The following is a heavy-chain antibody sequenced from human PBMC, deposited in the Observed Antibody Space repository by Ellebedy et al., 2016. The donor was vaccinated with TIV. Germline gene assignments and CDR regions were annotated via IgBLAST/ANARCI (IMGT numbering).Heavy chain of an antibody. CDR1: GYTFTGYH. V-gene: IGHV1-2*02. D-gene: IGHD2-21*01. CDR2: VDPTSGGT. CDR3: ARGLSIYNVVWFDP. Sequence: AASVKVSCKASGYTFTGYHIHWLRQAPGQGLEWMGWVDPTSGGTSYAQKFQGRVTMTRDTSISTAYMELNGLRSDDTAVYSCARGLSIYNVVWFDPWGQGTLVTVSS. J-gene: IGHJ5*02.